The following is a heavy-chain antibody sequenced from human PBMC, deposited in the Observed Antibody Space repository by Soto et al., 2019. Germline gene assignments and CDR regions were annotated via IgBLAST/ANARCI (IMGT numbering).Heavy chain of an antibody. CDR2: ISYDGSNK. J-gene: IGHJ5*02. D-gene: IGHD6-6*01. CDR1: GFTFNNYG. V-gene: IGHV3-30*18. Sequence: GGSLRLSCAASGFTFNNYGMHWVRQAPGKGLEWVAVISYDGSNKYYADSVKGRFTISRDNSKNTLYLQMDSLRAEDTAVYYCAKEGYEYSSSLLNWFDPWGHGTLVTVSS. CDR3: AKEGYEYSSSLLNWFDP.